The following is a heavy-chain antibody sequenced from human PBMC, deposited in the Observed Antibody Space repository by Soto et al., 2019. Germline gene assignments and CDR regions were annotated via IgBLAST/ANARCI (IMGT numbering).Heavy chain of an antibody. V-gene: IGHV3-23*01. Sequence: GGSLRLSCAASGFTFSSYAMSWVRQAPGKGLEWVSAISGSGGSTYYADSVKGRFTISRDNSKNTLYLQMNSLRAEDTAVYYCAKDHSGLGFDYGEYFGYWGQGTLVTVS. CDR3: AKDHSGLGFDYGEYFGY. J-gene: IGHJ4*02. CDR1: GFTFSSYA. D-gene: IGHD4-17*01. CDR2: ISGSGGST.